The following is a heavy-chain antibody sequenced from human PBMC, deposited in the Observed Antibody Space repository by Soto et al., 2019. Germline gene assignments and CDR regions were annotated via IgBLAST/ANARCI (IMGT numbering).Heavy chain of an antibody. D-gene: IGHD3-22*01. J-gene: IGHJ4*02. V-gene: IGHV1-24*01. CDR3: ATVYIYNSSGYYFDY. Sequence: ASVKVSCKVSGYTLTELSMHWVRQAPGKGLEWMGGFDPEDGETIYAQKFQGRVTMTEDTSTDTAYMELNSLRSEDTAVSYCATVYIYNSSGYYFDYWGQGTLVTVSS. CDR1: GYTLTELS. CDR2: FDPEDGET.